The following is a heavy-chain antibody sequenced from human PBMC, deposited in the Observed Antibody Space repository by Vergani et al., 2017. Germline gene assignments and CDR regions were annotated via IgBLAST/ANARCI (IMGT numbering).Heavy chain of an antibody. J-gene: IGHJ6*02. CDR3: GRQDIGGSGSYQINNFYVMDV. CDR1: GGSISSGSYY. CDR2: IYTSWST. D-gene: IGHD3-10*01. V-gene: IGHV4-61*02. Sequence: QVQLQESGPGLVKPSQTLSLTCTVSGGSISSGSYYWSWIRQPAGKGLEWTGRIYTSWSTNYNPSLKSLLTISVDTSKNQFSLKLSSVTAAYTAEYYCGRQDIGGSGSYQINNFYVMDVWGQGTTVTVSS.